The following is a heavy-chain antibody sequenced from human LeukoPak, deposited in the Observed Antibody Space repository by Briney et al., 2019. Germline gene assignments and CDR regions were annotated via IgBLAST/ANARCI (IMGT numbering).Heavy chain of an antibody. CDR3: ARLTDYYDSSGYYRNYNWFDP. J-gene: IGHJ5*02. CDR2: VYPGDSST. Sequence: GAPLKFSFRGSGYSFCNYWIAWGRPMPGKGLEWMGIVYPGDSSTKYSPSFQGQVTISVDRSINTAYLQWSSLTASDTAMYYCARLTDYYDSSGYYRNYNWFDPWGQGTLVTVSS. D-gene: IGHD3-22*01. CDR1: GYSFCNYW. V-gene: IGHV5-51*01.